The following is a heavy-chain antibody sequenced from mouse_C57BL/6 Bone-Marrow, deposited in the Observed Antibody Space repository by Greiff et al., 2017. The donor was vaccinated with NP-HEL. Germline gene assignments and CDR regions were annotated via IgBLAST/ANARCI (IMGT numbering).Heavy chain of an antibody. Sequence: VQLKESGPELVKPGASVKISCKASGYSFTGYYMHWVKQSHGNILDWIGYIYPYNGVSSYNQKFKGKATLTVDKSSSTAYMELRSLTSEDSAVYYCARYYGSSPYAMDYWGQGTSVTVSS. D-gene: IGHD1-1*01. CDR2: IYPYNGVS. CDR3: ARYYGSSPYAMDY. CDR1: GYSFTGYY. J-gene: IGHJ4*01. V-gene: IGHV1-31*01.